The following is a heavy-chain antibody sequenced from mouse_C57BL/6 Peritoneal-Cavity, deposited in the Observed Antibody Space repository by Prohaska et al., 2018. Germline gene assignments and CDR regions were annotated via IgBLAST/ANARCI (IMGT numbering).Heavy chain of an antibody. J-gene: IGHJ3*01. Sequence: EVQLVESGGGLVQPKGSLKLSCAASGFSFNTYAMNWVRQAPGKGLEWVARIRSKSNNYATYYADSVKDRFTISRDDSESMLYLQMNNLKTEDTAMYYCVRHSDGLPGLFAYWGQGTLVTVSA. D-gene: IGHD2-2*01. V-gene: IGHV10-1*01. CDR1: GFSFNTYA. CDR3: VRHSDGLPGLFAY. CDR2: IRSKSNNYAT.